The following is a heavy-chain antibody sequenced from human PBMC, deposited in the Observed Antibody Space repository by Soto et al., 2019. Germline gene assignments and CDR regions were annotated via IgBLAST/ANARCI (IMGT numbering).Heavy chain of an antibody. CDR3: ASPGQYSSSWYAGLFGY. V-gene: IGHV1-69*01. CDR1: GGTFSSYA. D-gene: IGHD6-13*01. CDR2: IIPIFGTA. J-gene: IGHJ4*02. Sequence: QVQLVQSGAEVQKPGSSVKVSCKASGGTFSSYAISWVRQAPGQGLEWMGGIIPIFGTANYAQKFQGRVTITADESTSTAYMELSSLRSEDTAVYYCASPGQYSSSWYAGLFGYWGQGTLVTVSS.